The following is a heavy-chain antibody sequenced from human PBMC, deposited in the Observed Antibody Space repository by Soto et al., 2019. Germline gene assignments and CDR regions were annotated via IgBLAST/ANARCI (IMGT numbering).Heavy chain of an antibody. J-gene: IGHJ6*02. CDR3: GGLGGRIRGAYSFYGMDV. CDR1: GGSFSGYY. V-gene: IGHV4-34*01. CDR2: INHSGST. D-gene: IGHD3-10*01. Sequence: SETLSLTCAVYGGSFSGYYWSWIRQPPGKGLEWIGEINHSGSTNYNPSLKSRVTISVDTSKNQFSLKLSSVTAADTAVYYCGGLGGRIRGAYSFYGMDVWGQGTTVTVSS.